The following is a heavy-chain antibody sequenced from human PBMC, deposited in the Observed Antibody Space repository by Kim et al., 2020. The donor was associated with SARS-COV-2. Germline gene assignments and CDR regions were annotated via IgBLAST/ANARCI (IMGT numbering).Heavy chain of an antibody. J-gene: IGHJ4*02. Sequence: ASVKVSCKASGYTFTGYWIHWMRQAPGQGLEWMGRMNCNTGDTKYAQKFQGRVTMTRDTSTSTAYMDLSRLRSDDTAMFYCTRDPGVSVPGHTFDYWGQGTPVTVSS. CDR2: MNCNTGDT. V-gene: IGHV1-2*06. D-gene: IGHD6-19*01. CDR1: GYTFTGYW. CDR3: TRDPGVSVPGHTFDY.